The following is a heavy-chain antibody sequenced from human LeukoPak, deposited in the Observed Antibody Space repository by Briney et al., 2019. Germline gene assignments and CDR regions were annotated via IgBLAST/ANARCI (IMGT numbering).Heavy chain of an antibody. D-gene: IGHD3-22*01. V-gene: IGHV2-5*01. CDR1: GFSLASTAVG. Sequence: KESGPTLVKATQTLTLTCTFSGFSLASTAVGVGWIRQPPGKALEWLTLIYWNDDKRYSPSLKSRLTITKGTSKNQVVLTMTNMDPVDTATYYCAQSDRITTYYDGSGSPPWFHYWGQGTLVTVSS. CDR2: IYWNDDK. CDR3: AQSDRITTYYDGSGSPPWFHY. J-gene: IGHJ4*02.